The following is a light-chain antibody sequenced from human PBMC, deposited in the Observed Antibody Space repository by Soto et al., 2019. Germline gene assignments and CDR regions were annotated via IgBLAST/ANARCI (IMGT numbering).Light chain of an antibody. CDR1: QSVSDN. J-gene: IGKJ4*01. V-gene: IGKV3D-15*01. CDR2: GAS. CDR3: LQYNGWPLT. Sequence: EIVMTQCPDTLSVSPGERATLSCRASQSVSDNLAWYQQKPGQAPRLLFYGASTRATDIPVRLSGSGSGTEFTLTISSLQSEDFAVYYCLQYNGWPLTFGCGTKVDI.